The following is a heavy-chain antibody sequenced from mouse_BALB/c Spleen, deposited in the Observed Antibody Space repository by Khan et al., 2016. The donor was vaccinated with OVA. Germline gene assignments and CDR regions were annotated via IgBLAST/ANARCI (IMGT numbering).Heavy chain of an antibody. D-gene: IGHD2-1*01. V-gene: IGHV2-9*02. CDR3: ARNFGNYVEYFDV. CDR1: GFSLTSYG. J-gene: IGHJ1*01. CDR2: IWAGGST. Sequence: QVQLKESGPDLVAPSQSLSITCTVSGFSLTSYGVHWVRQPPGKGLEWLGVIWAGGSTNYNSALMSRLSISKDNSKSQVFLKMNSLQIDDTAIYYCARNFGNYVEYFDVWGAGTTVTVSS.